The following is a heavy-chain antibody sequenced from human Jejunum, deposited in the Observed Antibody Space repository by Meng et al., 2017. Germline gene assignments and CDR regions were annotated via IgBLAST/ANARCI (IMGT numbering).Heavy chain of an antibody. V-gene: IGHV4-4*02. CDR2: IYHRGNI. Sequence: QVQLQESGPGLVKPSGTLSLTCAFSGASISSSNWWCWVRQSPGKGLEWIGEIYHRGNINYNPSLKSRVTISVDKSKNQFSLKLNSVTATDTAVYYCARVDSSASFDYWGQGTLVTVSS. CDR3: ARVDSSASFDY. J-gene: IGHJ4*02. D-gene: IGHD6-6*01. CDR1: GASISSSNW.